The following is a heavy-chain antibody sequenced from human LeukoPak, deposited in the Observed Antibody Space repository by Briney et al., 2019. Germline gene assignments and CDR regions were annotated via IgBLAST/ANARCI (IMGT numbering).Heavy chain of an antibody. D-gene: IGHD6-19*01. CDR3: ASPPSLSSGWFFRY. Sequence: GSSVQVSCKASGGPFSSYAISWMRQAPGPGLEWMGEIILIFGTANYAQKFQGRVTITTDESTSPAYMELSSLTSEDTAVYYCASPPSLSSGWFFRYWGQGTLVTVS. J-gene: IGHJ4*02. CDR1: GGPFSSYA. CDR2: IILIFGTA. V-gene: IGHV1-69*05.